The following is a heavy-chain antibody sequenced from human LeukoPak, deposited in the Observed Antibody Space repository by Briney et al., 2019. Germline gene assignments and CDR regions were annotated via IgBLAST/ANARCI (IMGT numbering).Heavy chain of an antibody. V-gene: IGHV1-69*13. J-gene: IGHJ4*02. D-gene: IGHD6-13*01. CDR1: GYTFTGYY. CDR2: IIPIFGTA. Sequence: GASVKVSCKASGYTFTGYYMHWVRQAPGQGLEWMGGIIPIFGTANYAQKFQGRVTITADESTSTAYMELSSLRSEDTAVYYCATDIAAAGGGYVRSYFDYWGQGTLVTVSS. CDR3: ATDIAAAGGGYVRSYFDY.